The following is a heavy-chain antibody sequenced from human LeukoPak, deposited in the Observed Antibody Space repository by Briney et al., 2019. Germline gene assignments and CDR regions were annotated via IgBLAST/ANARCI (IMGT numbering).Heavy chain of an antibody. Sequence: SETLSLTCTVSGGSISSYYWNWIRQPPGKGLEWIGYIYYSGSTNYNPSLKSRVTISVDTSKNQFSLKLSSVTAADTAVYYCARASGWSPYYFDYWGQGTLVTVSS. D-gene: IGHD6-19*01. CDR2: IYYSGST. V-gene: IGHV4-59*12. CDR1: GGSISSYY. CDR3: ARASGWSPYYFDY. J-gene: IGHJ4*02.